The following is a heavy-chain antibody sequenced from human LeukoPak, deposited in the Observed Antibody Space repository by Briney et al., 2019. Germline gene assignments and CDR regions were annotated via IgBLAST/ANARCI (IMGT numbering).Heavy chain of an antibody. D-gene: IGHD3-10*01. J-gene: IGHJ4*02. V-gene: IGHV3-48*01. Sequence: GGSLRLSCAASGFSVTTNYMNWVRQAPGKGLEWVSYISTGSNTMYYADSVKGRFTISRDDAKNSLYLQMSSLRGEDTAVYYCARGSGSSDYWGQGTLVTVSS. CDR1: GFSVTTNY. CDR3: ARGSGSSDY. CDR2: ISTGSNTM.